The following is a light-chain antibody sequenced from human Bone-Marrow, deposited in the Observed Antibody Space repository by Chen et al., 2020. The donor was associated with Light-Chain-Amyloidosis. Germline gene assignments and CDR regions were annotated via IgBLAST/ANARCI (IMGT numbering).Light chain of an antibody. Sequence: EIVLTQSPGTLSLSPGEGANLSCRASQTISSNYLTWYQQKFGQAPRLLIYGASSRATGIPDRFSGSGSGADFTLTISRLEPGDVAVYDCQQYGSSPRTVGQGTKVEIK. V-gene: IGKV3-20*01. CDR1: QTISSNY. J-gene: IGKJ1*01. CDR2: GAS. CDR3: QQYGSSPRT.